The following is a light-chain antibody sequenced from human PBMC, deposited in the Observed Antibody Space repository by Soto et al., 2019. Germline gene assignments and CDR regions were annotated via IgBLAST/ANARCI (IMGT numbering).Light chain of an antibody. CDR1: QTISSW. CDR2: KAS. CDR3: RHYNSYSEA. V-gene: IGKV1-5*03. Sequence: IPLKKSPSTMSGSVGARVTITCRASQTISSWVDWYQQPPGKAPQLLIYKASNLKSGVPSRFRGIGSGTEFTLSSSSLQPDDCATYYCRHYNSYSEAFGQGTKVDI. J-gene: IGKJ1*01.